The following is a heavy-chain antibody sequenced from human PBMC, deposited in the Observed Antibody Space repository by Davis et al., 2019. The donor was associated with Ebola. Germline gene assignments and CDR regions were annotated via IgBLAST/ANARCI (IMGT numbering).Heavy chain of an antibody. V-gene: IGHV4-59*11. CDR1: GVSISRHY. D-gene: IGHD3-16*01. CDR2: IYYTGNA. CDR3: AERGGSV. J-gene: IGHJ4*02. Sequence: PSETLSLTCTVSGVSISRHYWSWIRQPPGKRLEWIGSIYYTGNAYYNSSLNSRVTISVDTSKNQFSLKLSSVTAADTAMYYCAERGGSVWGQGTLVTVSS.